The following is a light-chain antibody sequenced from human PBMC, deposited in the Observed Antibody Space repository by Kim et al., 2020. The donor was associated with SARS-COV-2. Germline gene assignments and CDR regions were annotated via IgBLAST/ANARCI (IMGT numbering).Light chain of an antibody. CDR1: RLDVGGYNY. CDR3: SSWASTTSYV. Sequence: QSVLTQPASVSGSPGQSITISCTGTRLDVGGYNYVSWFQQHPGKAPKLMIYDVQNRPTGVSDRFSGSKSGNTASLTISGLQAEDEADYYCSSWASTTSYVFGTGTKVTVL. CDR2: DVQ. J-gene: IGLJ1*01. V-gene: IGLV2-14*03.